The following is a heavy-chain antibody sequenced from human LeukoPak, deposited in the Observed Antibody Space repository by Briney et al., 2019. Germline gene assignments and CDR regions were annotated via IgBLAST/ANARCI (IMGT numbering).Heavy chain of an antibody. D-gene: IGHD3-22*01. CDR3: ASVVTGGEDY. CDR1: GGSFSGYY. CDR2: INHSGGT. V-gene: IGHV4-34*01. Sequence: SETLSLTCAVYGGSFSGYYWSWIRQPPGKGLEWIGEINHSGGTNYNPSLKSRVTISVDTSKNQSSLKLSSVTAADTAVYYCASVVTGGEDYWGQGTLVTVSS. J-gene: IGHJ4*02.